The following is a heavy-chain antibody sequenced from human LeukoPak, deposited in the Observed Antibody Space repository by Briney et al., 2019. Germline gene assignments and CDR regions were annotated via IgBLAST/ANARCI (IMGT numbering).Heavy chain of an antibody. Sequence: GGSLRLSCAASGFTFSSYSMNWVRQAPGKGLEWVSYISSSSSTIYYADSVKGRFTISRDNAKNSLYLQMNSLRAEDTAVYYCARDKSSGWHDAFDIWGQGTMVTVSS. CDR1: GFTFSSYS. D-gene: IGHD6-19*01. J-gene: IGHJ3*02. V-gene: IGHV3-48*04. CDR3: ARDKSSGWHDAFDI. CDR2: ISSSSSTI.